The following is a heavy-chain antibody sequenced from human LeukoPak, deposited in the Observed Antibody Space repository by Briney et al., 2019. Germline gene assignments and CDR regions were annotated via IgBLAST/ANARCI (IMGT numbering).Heavy chain of an antibody. V-gene: IGHV3-21*01. CDR1: GFTFSSYS. D-gene: IGHD2-2*02. Sequence: GGSLRLSCAASGFTFSSYSMNWVRRAPGKGLEWVSSISSSSSYIYYADSVKGRLTISRDNAKNSLYLQMNSLRAEDTAVYYCASDVVVPAAIDDDAFDIWGQGTMVTVST. CDR2: ISSSSSYI. J-gene: IGHJ3*02. CDR3: ASDVVVPAAIDDDAFDI.